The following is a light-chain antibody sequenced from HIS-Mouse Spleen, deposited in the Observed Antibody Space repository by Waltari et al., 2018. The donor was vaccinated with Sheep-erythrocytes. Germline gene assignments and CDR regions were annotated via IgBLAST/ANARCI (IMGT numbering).Light chain of an antibody. Sequence: QSALTQPASVSGSPGQSITIPCPGTSSDVGGYNLVPWYQQHPGKAPKLMIYEGSKRPSGVSNRFSGSKSGNTASLTISGLQAEDEADYYCCSYAGSSTLVFGGGTKLTVL. V-gene: IGLV2-23*01. CDR3: CSYAGSSTLV. J-gene: IGLJ2*01. CDR1: SSDVGGYNL. CDR2: EGS.